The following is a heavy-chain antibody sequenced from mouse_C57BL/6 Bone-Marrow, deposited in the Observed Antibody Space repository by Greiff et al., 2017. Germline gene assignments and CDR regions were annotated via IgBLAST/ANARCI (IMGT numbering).Heavy chain of an antibody. CDR2: IDPSDSYT. Sequence: VQLQQPGAELVMPGASVKLSCKASGYTFTSYWMHWVKQRPGQGLEWIGEIDPSDSYTNYNQKFKGKSTLTVDKSSSTAYMQLSSLTSEDSAVYYCARLVTTTKVYGIDYWGQGTSVTVSS. CDR3: ARLVTTTKVYGIDY. CDR1: GYTFTSYW. J-gene: IGHJ4*01. V-gene: IGHV1-69*01. D-gene: IGHD2-5*01.